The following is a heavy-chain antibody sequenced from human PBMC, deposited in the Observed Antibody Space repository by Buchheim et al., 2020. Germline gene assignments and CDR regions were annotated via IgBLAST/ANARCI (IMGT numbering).Heavy chain of an antibody. D-gene: IGHD6-19*01. V-gene: IGHV3-48*03. CDR3: ASSKRYSSGWYQGAYYFDY. CDR2: ISSSGSTI. CDR1: GFTFSSYE. Sequence: EVQLVDSGGGLVQPGGSLRLSCAASGFTFSSYEMNWVRQAPGKGLEWVSYISSSGSTIYYADSVKGRFTISRDNAKNSLYLQMNSLRAEDTAVYYCASSKRYSSGWYQGAYYFDYWGQGTL. J-gene: IGHJ4*02.